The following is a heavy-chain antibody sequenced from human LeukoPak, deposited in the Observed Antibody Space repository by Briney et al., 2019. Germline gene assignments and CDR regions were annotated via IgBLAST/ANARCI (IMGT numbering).Heavy chain of an antibody. Sequence: GGSLRLSCAASGFTFSSYEMNWVRQAPGKGLEWVSYISSSGSTIYYADSVKGRFTISRDNAKNSLYLQMNSLRAEDTAVYYCARDSCSGGSCYQYFQHWGQGTLVTVSS. CDR3: ARDSCSGGSCYQYFQH. CDR1: GFTFSSYE. D-gene: IGHD2-15*01. J-gene: IGHJ1*01. CDR2: ISSSGSTI. V-gene: IGHV3-48*03.